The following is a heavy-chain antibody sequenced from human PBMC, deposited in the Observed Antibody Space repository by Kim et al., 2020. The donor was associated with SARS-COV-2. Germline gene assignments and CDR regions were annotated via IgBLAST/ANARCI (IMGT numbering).Heavy chain of an antibody. V-gene: IGHV4-38-2*02. CDR3: VRVQYKWLLLSPPQYFDI. Sequence: SETLSLTCSVSGYSVATSSYWGWVRQAPHKGLKWLGSVHHTGSPYYSPALGGRVSLSVDTSKNEFSLNLTSVTAADTALYFCVRVQYKWLLLSPPQYFDIWGPGILVTVSS. CDR1: GYSVATSSY. CDR2: VHHTGSP. J-gene: IGHJ4*01. D-gene: IGHD1-20*01.